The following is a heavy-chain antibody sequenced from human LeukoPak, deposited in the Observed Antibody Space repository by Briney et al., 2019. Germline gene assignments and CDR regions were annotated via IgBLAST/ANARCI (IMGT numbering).Heavy chain of an antibody. J-gene: IGHJ5*02. CDR2: IYTSGST. D-gene: IGHD6-19*01. V-gene: IGHV4-4*07. CDR3: ARDPLEAAVAVGPHWFDP. CDR1: GGSISSYY. Sequence: PSETLSLTCTVSGGSISSYYWSWIRQPAGKGLEWIGRIYTSGSTNYNPSLKSRVTMSVDTSKNQFSLKLSSVTAADTAVYYCARDPLEAAVAVGPHWFDPWGQGTLVTVSS.